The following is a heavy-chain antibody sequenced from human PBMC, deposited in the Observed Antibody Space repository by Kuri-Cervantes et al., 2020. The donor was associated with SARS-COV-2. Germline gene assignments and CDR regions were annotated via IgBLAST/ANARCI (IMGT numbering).Heavy chain of an antibody. CDR3: ASGILYRWEGYFDY. J-gene: IGHJ4*02. CDR2: MSYSGDT. CDR1: GGSISSGDYF. V-gene: IGHV4-30-4*08. Sequence: LRLSCSVSGGSISSGDYFWTWVRQPPGKGLEWMGFMSYSGDTYYNASLRSRLSISLDTPNNQFFLMLNSVTAADTAVYYCASGILYRWEGYFDYWGQGTLVTVSS. D-gene: IGHD2-15*01.